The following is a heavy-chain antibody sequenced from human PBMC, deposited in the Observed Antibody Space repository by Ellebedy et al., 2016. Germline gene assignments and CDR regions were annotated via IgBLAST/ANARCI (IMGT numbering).Heavy chain of an antibody. D-gene: IGHD1-1*01. J-gene: IGHJ4*02. CDR3: ARDGSAINHFDY. V-gene: IGHV3-30-3*01. Sequence: GESLKISCAASGFTFSSYAMHWVRQAPGKGLEWVAVISYDGSNKYYADSVKGRFTISRDNPKNTLYLQMNSLRAEDTAVYYCARDGSAINHFDYWGQGTLVTVSS. CDR2: ISYDGSNK. CDR1: GFTFSSYA.